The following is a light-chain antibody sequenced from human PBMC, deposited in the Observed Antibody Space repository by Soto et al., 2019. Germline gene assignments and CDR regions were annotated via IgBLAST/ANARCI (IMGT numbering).Light chain of an antibody. Sequence: EIVLTQSPGTLSLSPGERATLSCRASESVSSYYIAWYQHKPGQAPRLLIYGPSTRATGIPDRFSARGSGTDFTLSIRRLEPEDSALYYCQQYTDSPQTFGQGTKVDIK. V-gene: IGKV3-20*01. CDR2: GPS. J-gene: IGKJ1*01. CDR1: ESVSSYY. CDR3: QQYTDSPQT.